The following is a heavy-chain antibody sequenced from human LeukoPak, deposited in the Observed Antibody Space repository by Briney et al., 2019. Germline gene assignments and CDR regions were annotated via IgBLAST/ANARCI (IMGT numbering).Heavy chain of an antibody. J-gene: IGHJ5*02. V-gene: IGHV1-8*01. CDR3: ARCLPMVRGVITPRWFDP. CDR1: GYTFTSYD. D-gene: IGHD3-10*01. CDR2: MNPNSGNT. Sequence: ASVKVSCKASGYTFTSYDINWVRQATGQGLEWMGWMNPNSGNTGYAQKFQGRVTMTRNTSISTAYMELSSLRSEDTAVYYCARCLPMVRGVITPRWFDPWGQGSLVTVSS.